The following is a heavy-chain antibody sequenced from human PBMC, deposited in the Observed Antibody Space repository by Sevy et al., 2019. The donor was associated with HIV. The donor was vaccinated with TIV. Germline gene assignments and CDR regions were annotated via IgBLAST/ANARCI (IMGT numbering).Heavy chain of an antibody. CDR2: IIPIFGTA. D-gene: IGHD3-9*01. CDR1: GGTFSSYA. Sequence: ASVKVSCKASGGTFSSYAISWVRQAPGQGLEWMGGIIPIFGTANYAQKFQGRVTITADESTSTAYMELSSLRSEDTAMDDCARVPPSGIYDMVPPAGLYFDYWGQGTLVTVSS. CDR3: ARVPPSGIYDMVPPAGLYFDY. V-gene: IGHV1-69*13. J-gene: IGHJ4*02.